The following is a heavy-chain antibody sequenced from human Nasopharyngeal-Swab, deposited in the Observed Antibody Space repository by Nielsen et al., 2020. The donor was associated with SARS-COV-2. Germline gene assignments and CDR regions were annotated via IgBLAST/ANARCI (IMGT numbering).Heavy chain of an antibody. Sequence: GGSLRLSCAASGFTFSSYSMNWVRQAPGKGLEWISYISSSSTIYYADSVKGRFTISRDNAKNSLYLQMNSLRDEDTAVYYCTSSVAITSGYWGQGTLVTVSS. J-gene: IGHJ4*02. D-gene: IGHD1-14*01. CDR3: TSSVAITSGY. CDR1: GFTFSSYS. V-gene: IGHV3-48*02. CDR2: ISSSSTI.